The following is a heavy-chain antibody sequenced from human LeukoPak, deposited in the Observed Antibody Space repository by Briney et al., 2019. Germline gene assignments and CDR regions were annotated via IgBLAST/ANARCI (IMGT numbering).Heavy chain of an antibody. CDR2: INNDGSST. V-gene: IGHV3-74*01. J-gene: IGHJ4*02. Sequence: PGGSLRLSCAASGFTFSGYWMHWVRQAPGKGLVWVSRINNDGSSTRYADSVQGRFTISRDNAKNTLYLQMNSLRAEDTAVYYCAKDGALLRYFDGIFDYWGQGTLVTVSS. D-gene: IGHD3-9*01. CDR1: GFTFSGYW. CDR3: AKDGALLRYFDGIFDY.